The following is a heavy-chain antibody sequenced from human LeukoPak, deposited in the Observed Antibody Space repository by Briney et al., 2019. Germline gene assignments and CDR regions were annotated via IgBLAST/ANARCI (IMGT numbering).Heavy chain of an antibody. CDR1: GGSISSYY. Sequence: SETLSLTCTVSGGSISSYYWSWIRQPPGKGLEWIGYIYDSGSTNYNPSLKSRVTISVDTSKNQFSLKLSSVIAADTAVYYCARGGGSYLDYWGQGTLVTVSS. J-gene: IGHJ4*02. D-gene: IGHD1-26*01. CDR3: ARGGGSYLDY. CDR2: IYDSGST. V-gene: IGHV4-59*01.